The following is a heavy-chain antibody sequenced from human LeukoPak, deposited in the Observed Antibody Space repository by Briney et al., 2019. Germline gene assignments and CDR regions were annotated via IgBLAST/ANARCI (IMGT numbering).Heavy chain of an antibody. CDR1: GFPFSRYA. V-gene: IGHV3-30-3*01. Sequence: GGSLRLSCAASGFPFSRYAMPWVRQAPGKGLEWVAVISYDGSNKYYADSVKGRFTISRDNSKNTLYLQMNSLRAEDTAVYYCARVLLPLYGMDVWGQGTTVTVSS. CDR2: ISYDGSNK. J-gene: IGHJ6*02. CDR3: ARVLLPLYGMDV. D-gene: IGHD3-22*01.